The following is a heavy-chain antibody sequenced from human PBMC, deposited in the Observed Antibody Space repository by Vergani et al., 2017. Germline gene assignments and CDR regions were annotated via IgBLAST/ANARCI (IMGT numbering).Heavy chain of an antibody. J-gene: IGHJ4*02. D-gene: IGHD3-9*01. V-gene: IGHV3-7*01. CDR2: IKQDGSEK. CDR1: GFRVTTYY. CDR3: ARSKEKYYDICSDY. Sequence: VELLESGGGLAQPGGSLRVSCSASGFRVTTYYMSWVRQAPGKGLEWVANIKQDGSEKYYVDSVKGRFTISRDNAKNSLYLQMNSLRAEDTAVYYCARSKEKYYDICSDYWGQGTLVTVSS.